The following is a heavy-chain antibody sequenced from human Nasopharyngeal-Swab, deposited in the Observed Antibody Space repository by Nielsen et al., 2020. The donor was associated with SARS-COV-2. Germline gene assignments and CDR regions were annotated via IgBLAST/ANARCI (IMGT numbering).Heavy chain of an antibody. J-gene: IGHJ4*02. CDR2: ISYDGSNK. V-gene: IGHV3-30*03. CDR1: GFTFSSYG. Sequence: GESLKISCAASGFTFSSYGMHWVRQAPGKGLEWVAVISYDGSNKYYADSVKGRFTISRDNSKNTLYLQMNSLRAEDTAVYYCAHGELYFDYWGQGTLVTASS. CDR3: AHGELYFDY. D-gene: IGHD3-10*01.